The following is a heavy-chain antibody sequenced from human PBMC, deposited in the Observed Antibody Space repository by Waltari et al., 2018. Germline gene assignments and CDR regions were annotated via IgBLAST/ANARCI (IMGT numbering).Heavy chain of an antibody. CDR2: IHYSGCT. V-gene: IGHV4-39*07. J-gene: IGHJ5*02. Sequence: QLQLQESAPGLVKPSATMSLPCPVSGGSISRISYYWGWIRQPPGQGLEWIGSIHYSGCTYYNPSLKSRVTISVDTSKNQFSLKLSSVTAADTAVYYCAPAYSSSWYVGWFDPWGQGTLVTVSS. CDR3: APAYSSSWYVGWFDP. D-gene: IGHD6-13*01. CDR1: GGSISRISYY.